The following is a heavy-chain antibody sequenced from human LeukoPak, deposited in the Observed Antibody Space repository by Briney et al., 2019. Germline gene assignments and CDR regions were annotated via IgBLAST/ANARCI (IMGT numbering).Heavy chain of an antibody. CDR1: GFTFSSYA. CDR3: AKVKYCSGGSCYSGYFDY. Sequence: GGFLRLSCAASGFTFSSYAMSWVRQAPGKGLEWVSAISGSGGSTYYADSVKGRFTISRDNSKNTLYLQMNSLRAEDTAVYYCAKVKYCSGGSCYSGYFDYWGQGTLVTVSS. J-gene: IGHJ4*02. CDR2: ISGSGGST. D-gene: IGHD2-15*01. V-gene: IGHV3-23*01.